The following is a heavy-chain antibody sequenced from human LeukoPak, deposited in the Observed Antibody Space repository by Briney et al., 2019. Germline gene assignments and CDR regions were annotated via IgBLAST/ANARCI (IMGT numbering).Heavy chain of an antibody. CDR2: ISSSGSTI. Sequence: GGSLRLSCAACGFTFSNYEMSCVRQAPGKGLEWVSYISSSGSTIYYADSVKGRFTISRDNAKSSLYLQMNSLRVEDTAFYYCERGRGYASGANYFDYWGQGSLVTVSS. CDR1: GFTFSNYE. V-gene: IGHV3-48*03. J-gene: IGHJ4*02. CDR3: ERGRGYASGANYFDY. D-gene: IGHD2-2*01.